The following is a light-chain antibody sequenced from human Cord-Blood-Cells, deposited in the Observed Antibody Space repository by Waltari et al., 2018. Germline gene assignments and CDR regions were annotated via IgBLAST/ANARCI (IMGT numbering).Light chain of an antibody. CDR3: QQYNNWLIT. CDR1: QSVSSN. Sequence: EIVMTQSPATLSVSPGERATLSCRASQSVSSNLAWYQQKPGQAPRRLIYGASTRATGIPARFSGSGSGTEFTLTISSLQSEDFAVYYWQQYNNWLITFGGGTKVEIK. CDR2: GAS. V-gene: IGKV3-15*01. J-gene: IGKJ4*01.